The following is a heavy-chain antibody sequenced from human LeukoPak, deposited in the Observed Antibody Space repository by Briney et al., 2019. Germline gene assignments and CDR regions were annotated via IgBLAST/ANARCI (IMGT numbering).Heavy chain of an antibody. CDR1: GFTVSSNY. V-gene: IGHV3-53*01. CDR2: IYSGGST. J-gene: IGHJ4*02. Sequence: PGGSLRLSCAASGFTVSSNYMSWVRQAPGKGLEWVSVIYSGGSTYYADSVKGRFTISRDNPKNTLYLQMNSLRAEDTAVYYCARAPDYDFWSGYYFDYWGQGTLVTVSS. D-gene: IGHD3-3*01. CDR3: ARAPDYDFWSGYYFDY.